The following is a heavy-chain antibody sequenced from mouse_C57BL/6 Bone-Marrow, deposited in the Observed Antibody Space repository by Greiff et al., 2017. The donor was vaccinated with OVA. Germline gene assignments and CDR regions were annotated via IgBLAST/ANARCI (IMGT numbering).Heavy chain of an antibody. J-gene: IGHJ3*01. V-gene: IGHV1-52*01. CDR3: ARWDGYQGIFAY. CDR1: GYTFTSYW. CDR2: IDPSDSET. D-gene: IGHD2-3*01. Sequence: QVQLQQPGAELVRPGSSVKLSCKASGYTFTSYWMHWVKQRPIQGLEWIGNIDPSDSETHYNQKFKDKATLTVDKSSSTAYMQLSSLTSEDSAVYYCARWDGYQGIFAYWGQGTLVTVSA.